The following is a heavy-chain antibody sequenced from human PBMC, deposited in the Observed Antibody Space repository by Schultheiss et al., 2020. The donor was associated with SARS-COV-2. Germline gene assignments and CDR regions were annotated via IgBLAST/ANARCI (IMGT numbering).Heavy chain of an antibody. CDR2: VSHSGGT. Sequence: SQTLSLTCAVYGGSFSGYYWSWIRQPPGKGLEWIGQVSHSGGTHYSPSLKRRVTISVDTSKNQFSLKLSSVTAADTAVYYCARVPYGDPYWYFDLWGRGTLVTVSS. CDR3: ARVPYGDPYWYFDL. V-gene: IGHV4-34*01. CDR1: GGSFSGYY. D-gene: IGHD4-17*01. J-gene: IGHJ2*01.